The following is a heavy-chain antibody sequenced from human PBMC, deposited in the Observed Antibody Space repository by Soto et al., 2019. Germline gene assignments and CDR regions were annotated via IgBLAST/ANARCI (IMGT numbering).Heavy chain of an antibody. V-gene: IGHV3-23*01. CDR2: ISGSGGST. CDR1: GFTFSSYA. J-gene: IGHJ4*02. Sequence: HPGGSLRLSCAASGFTFSSYAMSWVRQAPGKGLEWVSAISGSGGSTYYADSVKGRFTISRDNSKNTLYLQMNSLRAEDTAVYYCAKLQDRWELPGGDYWGQGTLVTVSS. D-gene: IGHD1-26*01. CDR3: AKLQDRWELPGGDY.